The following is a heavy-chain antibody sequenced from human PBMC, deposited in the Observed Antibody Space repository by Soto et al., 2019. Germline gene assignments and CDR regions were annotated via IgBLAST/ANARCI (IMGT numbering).Heavy chain of an antibody. CDR3: ARVINTYYCYCFGI. Sequence: GKGLEWIGYIYYSGSTNYNPSLKSRVTISVDTSKNQFSLKLSSVTAADTAVYYCARVINTYYCYCFGIWG. V-gene: IGHV4-59*01. J-gene: IGHJ6*01. CDR2: IYYSGST.